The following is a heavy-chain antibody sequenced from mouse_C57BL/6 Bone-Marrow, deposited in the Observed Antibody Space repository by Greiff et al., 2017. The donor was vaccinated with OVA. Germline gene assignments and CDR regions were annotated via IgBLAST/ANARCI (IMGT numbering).Heavy chain of an antibody. V-gene: IGHV1-81*01. CDR2: IYPRSGNT. CDR3: AREAY. J-gene: IGHJ3*01. Sequence: VKLMESGAELARPGASVKLFCKASGYTFTSYGISWVKQRTGQGLEWIGEIYPRSGNTYYNEKFKGKATLTADKSSSTAYMELRSLTSEDSAVYFCAREAYWGQGTLVTVSA. CDR1: GYTFTSYG.